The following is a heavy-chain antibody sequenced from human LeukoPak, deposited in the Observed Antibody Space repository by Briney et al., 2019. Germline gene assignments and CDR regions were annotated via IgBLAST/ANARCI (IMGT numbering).Heavy chain of an antibody. D-gene: IGHD6-13*01. Sequence: GGSLRLSCAASGFTFSNYAMHWVRQAPGKGLEWVAAISYDGSKKYYADSVKGRFTISRDNSKNTLYLQMNSLTTEDTAVYYCARDPAAAGDYFDYWGQGTLVTVSS. CDR1: GFTFSNYA. CDR3: ARDPAAAGDYFDY. CDR2: ISYDGSKK. J-gene: IGHJ4*02. V-gene: IGHV3-30*04.